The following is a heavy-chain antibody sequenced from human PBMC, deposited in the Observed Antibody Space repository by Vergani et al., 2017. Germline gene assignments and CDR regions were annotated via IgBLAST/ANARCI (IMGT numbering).Heavy chain of an antibody. Sequence: EVQLVASGGGLVKPGGSLRLSCAASGFTFSSYSMNWVRQAPGKGLEWVSSISSSSSYIYYADSVKGRFTISRDNAKNSLYLQMNSLRAEDTAVYYCARDAYVLRYFDWLLPFDYWGQGTLVTVSS. D-gene: IGHD3-9*01. CDR3: ARDAYVLRYFDWLLPFDY. V-gene: IGHV3-21*01. CDR1: GFTFSSYS. CDR2: ISSSSSYI. J-gene: IGHJ4*02.